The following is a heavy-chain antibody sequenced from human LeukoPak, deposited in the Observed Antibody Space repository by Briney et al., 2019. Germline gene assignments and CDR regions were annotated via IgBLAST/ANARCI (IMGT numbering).Heavy chain of an antibody. Sequence: PSETLSLTCGVYGGSFSGYYWSWIRQPPGKGLEWSGEINHSGSTNYNPSLKSRVTISVDTSKNQFPLKLSSVTAADTAVYYCARAGSSSWYLYYWGQGTLVTVSS. CDR2: INHSGST. J-gene: IGHJ4*02. V-gene: IGHV4-34*01. CDR3: ARAGSSSWYLYY. D-gene: IGHD6-13*01. CDR1: GGSFSGYY.